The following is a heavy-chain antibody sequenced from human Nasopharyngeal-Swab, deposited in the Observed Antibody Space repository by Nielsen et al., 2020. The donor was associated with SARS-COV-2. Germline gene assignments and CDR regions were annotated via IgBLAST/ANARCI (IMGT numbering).Heavy chain of an antibody. D-gene: IGHD3-22*01. Sequence: ETLSLTCTVSGGSISSYYWSWIRQPAGKGLEWIGRIYTSGSTNYNPSLKSRVTISVDTSKNQFSLKLSSVTAADTAVYYCASYDSSGLYGMDVWGQGTTVTVSS. J-gene: IGHJ6*02. CDR3: ASYDSSGLYGMDV. CDR2: IYTSGST. CDR1: GGSISSYY. V-gene: IGHV4-4*07.